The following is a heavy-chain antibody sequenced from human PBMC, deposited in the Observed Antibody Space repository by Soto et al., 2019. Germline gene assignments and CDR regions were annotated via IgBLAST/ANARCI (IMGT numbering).Heavy chain of an antibody. Sequence: QVQLVESGGGVVQPGRSLRLSCAASGFTFSSYGMHWVRQAPGKGLEWVAVISYDGSNKYYADSVKGRFTISRDNSKNTLYLQMNSLRAEDTAVYYCAKARTGSGWFSAEYFQHWGQGTLVTVSS. CDR1: GFTFSSYG. J-gene: IGHJ1*01. CDR3: AKARTGSGWFSAEYFQH. CDR2: ISYDGSNK. D-gene: IGHD6-19*01. V-gene: IGHV3-30*18.